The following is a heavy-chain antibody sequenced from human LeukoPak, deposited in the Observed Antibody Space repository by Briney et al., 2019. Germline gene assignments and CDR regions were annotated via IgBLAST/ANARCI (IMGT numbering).Heavy chain of an antibody. Sequence: GASVKVSCKASGYTFTGYNMHWVRQAPGQGLEWMGWINPKSGGTNYAQKFQDRVTMTRDTSIWTACMELSRLRSDDTAVYYCARSHADYGYDYDWFDYWGQGTLVTVSS. CDR2: INPKSGGT. CDR3: ARSHADYGYDYDWFDY. CDR1: GYTFTGYN. J-gene: IGHJ4*02. D-gene: IGHD5-12*01. V-gene: IGHV1-2*02.